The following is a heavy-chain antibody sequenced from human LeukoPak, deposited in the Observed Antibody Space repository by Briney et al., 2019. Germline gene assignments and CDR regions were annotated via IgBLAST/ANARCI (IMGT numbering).Heavy chain of an antibody. J-gene: IGHJ4*02. CDR2: IKSKTDGETT. Sequence: GGSLRLSCAASGFTFTNAWMTWVRQAPGKGLEWVGRIKSKTDGETTDYAAPVKGRFTISRDDSKNMLYLQMNNLKMEDTAVYYCTTLWDYYGSGSWGQGTLVTVSS. D-gene: IGHD3-10*01. CDR1: GFTFTNAW. CDR3: TTLWDYYGSGS. V-gene: IGHV3-15*01.